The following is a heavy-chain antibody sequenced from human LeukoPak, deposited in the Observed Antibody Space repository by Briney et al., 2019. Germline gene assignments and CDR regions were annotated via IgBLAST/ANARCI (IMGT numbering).Heavy chain of an antibody. CDR2: IFDIGNT. J-gene: IGHJ5*02. V-gene: IGHV4-59*01. Sequence: SETLYLTCNVSGVSLNNCYWTWVRQSPGKGLEWIGYIFDIGNTNYNPSLKSRATISLDRSKNQFSLRLNSVTAADTAVYYCAKGMMPDWFDPWGQGTLVTVST. CDR3: AKGMMPDWFDP. D-gene: IGHD2-2*01. CDR1: GVSLNNCY.